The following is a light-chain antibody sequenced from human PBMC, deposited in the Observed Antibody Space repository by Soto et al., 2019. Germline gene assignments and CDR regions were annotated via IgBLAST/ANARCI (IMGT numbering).Light chain of an antibody. CDR2: DAS. J-gene: IGKJ4*01. Sequence: EIVLTQSPATLSLSPGDSTTLSCRARLSVSNYLAWYQQKPGQAPRLLIYDASNRATGIPARFSGSGSGTDFTLTISSQEPEDFAIYYCQQRSNWPPVTFGGGTKVEIK. CDR1: LSVSNY. CDR3: QQRSNWPPVT. V-gene: IGKV3-11*01.